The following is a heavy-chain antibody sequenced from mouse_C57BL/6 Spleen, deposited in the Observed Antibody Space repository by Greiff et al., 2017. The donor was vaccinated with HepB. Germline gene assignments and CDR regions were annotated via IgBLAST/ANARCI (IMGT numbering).Heavy chain of an antibody. CDR3: TPATVVDWYFDV. CDR1: GFTFSDAW. V-gene: IGHV6-6*01. Sequence: EVKVEESGGGLVQPGGSMKLSCAASGFTFSDAWMDWVRQSPEKGLEWVAEIRNKANNHATYYAESVQGRFTISRDDSKSSVYLQMNSLRAEDTGIYYCTPATVVDWYFDVWGTGTTVTVSS. J-gene: IGHJ1*03. D-gene: IGHD1-1*01. CDR2: IRNKANNHAT.